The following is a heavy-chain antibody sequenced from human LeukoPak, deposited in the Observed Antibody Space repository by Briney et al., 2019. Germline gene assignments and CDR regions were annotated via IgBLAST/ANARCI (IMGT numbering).Heavy chain of an antibody. Sequence: GGSLRLSCVASGFTYSSYRMTWVRQAPGKGLEWISHISAGSEIPYYADSVKGRFTISRDNAKNSLYLQMNSLGAEDTAVYYCARDRTYSNGWPIFDYWGQGTLVTVSS. CDR2: ISAGSEIP. CDR1: GFTYSSYR. J-gene: IGHJ4*02. V-gene: IGHV3-48*01. D-gene: IGHD3-22*01. CDR3: ARDRTYSNGWPIFDY.